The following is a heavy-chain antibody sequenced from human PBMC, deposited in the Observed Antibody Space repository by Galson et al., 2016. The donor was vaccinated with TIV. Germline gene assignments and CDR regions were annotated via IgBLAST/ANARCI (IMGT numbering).Heavy chain of an antibody. V-gene: IGHV3-15*01. D-gene: IGHD4/OR15-4a*01. CDR2: IKSKTAGGTT. CDR3: TTDPYGVDV. J-gene: IGHJ3*01. CDR1: GFTFNDAW. Sequence: LRLSCAASGFTFNDAWMTWIRPGPGKGLEWVGRIKSKTAGGTTDYAAPVEGRFTVSRDDTQNTVYLQMNGLKTEDTGVYYCTTDPYGVDVWGQGTVVIVSS.